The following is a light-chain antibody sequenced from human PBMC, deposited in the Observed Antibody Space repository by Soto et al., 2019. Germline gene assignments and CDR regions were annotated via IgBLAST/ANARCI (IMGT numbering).Light chain of an antibody. V-gene: IGLV2-14*01. J-gene: IGLJ3*02. Sequence: QSVLTQPASVSGSPGQSITISCTGSSSDVGGYNYVSWYQQHPGKAPKLMIYEVSNRPSGISHRFSGSKSANTASLTISGLQAEDEAEYYCSSYTSISSLGGVFGGGTKLTVL. CDR2: EVS. CDR1: SSDVGGYNY. CDR3: SSYTSISSLGGV.